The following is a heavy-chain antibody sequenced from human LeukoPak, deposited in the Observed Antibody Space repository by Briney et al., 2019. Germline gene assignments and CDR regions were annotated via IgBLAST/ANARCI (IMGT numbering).Heavy chain of an antibody. CDR3: ARDRAYSISSFGRSVDY. CDR2: ISRSGSSI. J-gene: IGHJ4*02. D-gene: IGHD6-6*01. Sequence: GGSLRLSCAASGFTFSSYEMNWVRQAPGKGLEWVSCISRSGSSIYYTDSVKGRFTISRDNAKNSLYLQMNSLRAEDTAVYYCARDRAYSISSFGRSVDYWGQGTLVIVSS. V-gene: IGHV3-48*03. CDR1: GFTFSSYE.